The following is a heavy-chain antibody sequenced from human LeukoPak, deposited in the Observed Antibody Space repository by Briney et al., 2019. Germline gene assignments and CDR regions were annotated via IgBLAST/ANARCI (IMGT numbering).Heavy chain of an antibody. CDR1: GGSFSGYY. V-gene: IGHV4-34*01. CDR2: INHSGST. CDR3: ARGRAAEGGIGY. J-gene: IGHJ4*02. D-gene: IGHD6-25*01. Sequence: SETLSLTCAVYGGSFSGYYWSWIRQPPGKGLEWIGEINHSGSTNYNPSLKSRVTISVDTSKNQFSLKLSSVTAADTAVYYCARGRAAEGGIGYWGQGTLVTVSS.